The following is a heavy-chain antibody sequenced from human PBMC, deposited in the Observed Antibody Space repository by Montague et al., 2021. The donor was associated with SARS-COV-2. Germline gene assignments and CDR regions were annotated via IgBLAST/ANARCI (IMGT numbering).Heavy chain of an antibody. V-gene: IGHV3-23*01. Sequence: SLSVSCAASGFTFSSYAMSWFRQAPGKGLEWVSAISGSGGSTYYADSVKGRFTISRDNSKNTLYLQMNSLRAEDTAVYYCAKAGIKYDYGDFFDYWGQGTLVTVSS. D-gene: IGHD4-17*01. CDR1: GFTFSSYA. CDR3: AKAGIKYDYGDFFDY. J-gene: IGHJ4*02. CDR2: ISGSGGST.